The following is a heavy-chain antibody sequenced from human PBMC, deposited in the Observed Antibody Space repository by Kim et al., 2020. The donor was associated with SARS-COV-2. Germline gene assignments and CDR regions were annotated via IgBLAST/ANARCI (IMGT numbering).Heavy chain of an antibody. J-gene: IGHJ4*02. CDR3: ARDYPIAAAGTY. CDR1: GFTFSSYA. D-gene: IGHD6-13*01. CDR2: ISYDGSNK. V-gene: IGHV3-30-3*01. Sequence: GGSLRLSCAASGFTFSSYAMNWVRQAPGKGLEWVAVISYDGSNKYYADSVKGRFTISRDNSKNTLYLQMNSRRPEDTAVYYCARDYPIAAAGTYWGQGTPVTVSS.